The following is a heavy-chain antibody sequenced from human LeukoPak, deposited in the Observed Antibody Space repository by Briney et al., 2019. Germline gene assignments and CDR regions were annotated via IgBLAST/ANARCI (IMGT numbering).Heavy chain of an antibody. D-gene: IGHD4-11*01. Sequence: GGSLRLSCAASGFTFSSYEMNWVRQAPGKGLEWVSYISSSGSTIYYADSVKGRFTISRDNAKNSLYLQMSSLRAEDTAVYYCARTVPDHDAFDIWGQGTMVTVSS. CDR1: GFTFSSYE. CDR2: ISSSGSTI. J-gene: IGHJ3*02. V-gene: IGHV3-48*03. CDR3: ARTVPDHDAFDI.